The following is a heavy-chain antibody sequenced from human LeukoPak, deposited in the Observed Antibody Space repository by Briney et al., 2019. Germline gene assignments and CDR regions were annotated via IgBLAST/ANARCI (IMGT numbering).Heavy chain of an antibody. J-gene: IGHJ4*02. D-gene: IGHD3-16*01. Sequence: GGSLRLSCAASGFTVSSNHMSWVRQAPGKGLEWVSIIYSGGNTYYADSVKGRFSISRDNSKNTLYLQMNSLRAEDTAVYYCANTVMFGWALDFWGQGTLVTVSS. V-gene: IGHV3-53*05. CDR2: IYSGGNT. CDR3: ANTVMFGWALDF. CDR1: GFTVSSNH.